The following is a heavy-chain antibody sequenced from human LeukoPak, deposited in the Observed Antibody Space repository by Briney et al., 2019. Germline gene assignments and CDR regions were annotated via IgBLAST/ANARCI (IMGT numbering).Heavy chain of an antibody. CDR2: IFYSGGT. D-gene: IGHD1-26*01. Sequence: SETLSLTCTVSGGSISSYYWSWIRQPPGKGLEWIGYIFYSGGTNYNPSLKSRVTISVDTSKNQFSLKLSSVTAADTAVYYCARLGFSNSGSYLAPSDYWGQGTLVTVSS. V-gene: IGHV4-59*08. CDR1: GGSISSYY. J-gene: IGHJ4*02. CDR3: ARLGFSNSGSYLAPSDY.